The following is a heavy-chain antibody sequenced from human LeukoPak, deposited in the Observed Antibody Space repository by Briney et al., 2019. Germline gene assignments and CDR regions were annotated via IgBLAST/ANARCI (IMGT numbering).Heavy chain of an antibody. V-gene: IGHV4-38-2*01. Sequence: SETLSLTCAVSGYSISSGYYWGWIRQPPGKGLEWIGSIYHSGSTYYNPSLKSRVTISVDTSKNQFSLKLSSVTASDTAVYYCARHIIGSYYYYYMDVWGKGTTVTVSS. CDR1: GYSISSGYY. CDR2: IYHSGST. J-gene: IGHJ6*03. D-gene: IGHD3-10*01. CDR3: ARHIIGSYYYYYMDV.